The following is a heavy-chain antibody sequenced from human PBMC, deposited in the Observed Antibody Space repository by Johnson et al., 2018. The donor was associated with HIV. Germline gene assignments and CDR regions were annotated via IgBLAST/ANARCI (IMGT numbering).Heavy chain of an antibody. CDR3: AKSGLFVLVVYAPDVLDI. CDR1: GFTFSRYG. Sequence: QVQLVESGGGVVQPGRSLRLSCTASGFTFSRYGMHWVRQAPGKGLEWVAVIWYDGSNKYYADSVKGRFSISRDNSKNTLYLQMNSLRAEDTAVYYCAKSGLFVLVVYAPDVLDIWGQGTMVTVSS. V-gene: IGHV3-33*06. D-gene: IGHD2-8*02. CDR2: IWYDGSNK. J-gene: IGHJ3*02.